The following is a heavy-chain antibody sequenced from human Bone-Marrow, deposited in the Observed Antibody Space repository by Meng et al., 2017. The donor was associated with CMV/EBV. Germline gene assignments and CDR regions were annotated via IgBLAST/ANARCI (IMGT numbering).Heavy chain of an antibody. CDR3: ARASQGTYCSSTSCRRGGWFDP. CDR2: IYPGDSDT. D-gene: IGHD2-2*01. CDR1: GYSFTSYW. V-gene: IGHV5-51*01. J-gene: IGHJ5*02. Sequence: GESLKISCKGSGYSFTSYWIGWVRQMPGKGLEWMGIIYPGDSDTRYSPSFQGQVTISADKSSSTAYLQWSSLKASDTAMYYCARASQGTYCSSTSCRRGGWFDPWGQGTLVTVSS.